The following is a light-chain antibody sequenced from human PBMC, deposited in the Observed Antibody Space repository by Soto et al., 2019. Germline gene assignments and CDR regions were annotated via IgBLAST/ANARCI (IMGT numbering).Light chain of an antibody. V-gene: IGLV2-23*01. Sequence: QSALTQPAAVSGSPGQSITISCTGTSSDVGSYNLVSWYQQHPGKAPKLMICEGSKRPSGVSNRFSGSKSGNTASLTLSGLQAEDEADYYCCSYSGSSTFVFGTGTKLTVL. CDR1: SSDVGSYNL. J-gene: IGLJ1*01. CDR2: EGS. CDR3: CSYSGSSTFV.